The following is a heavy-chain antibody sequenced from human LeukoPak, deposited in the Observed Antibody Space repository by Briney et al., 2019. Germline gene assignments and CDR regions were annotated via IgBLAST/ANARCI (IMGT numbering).Heavy chain of an antibody. D-gene: IGHD3-10*01. J-gene: IGHJ5*02. CDR3: AREYYSLSGRNWFDP. V-gene: IGHV4-59*01. Sequence: PSETLSLTCTVSGGSISDYYWIWIRQPPGKGLEWVGHISNKGKTNYSPSLNSRVTISVDKSRNQFSLNLSSVTAADTAVYYCAREYYSLSGRNWFDPWGQGTLVPVSS. CDR1: GGSISDYY. CDR2: ISNKGKT.